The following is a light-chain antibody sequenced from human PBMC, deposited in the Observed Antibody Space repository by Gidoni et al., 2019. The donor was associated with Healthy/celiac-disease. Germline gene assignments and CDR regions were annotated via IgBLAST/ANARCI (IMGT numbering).Light chain of an antibody. CDR2: LGS. J-gene: IGKJ1*01. CDR1: QSLLHSNGYNY. Sequence: DIVMTQSPLSLPLTPVEPASISCRSSQSLLHSNGYNYLDWYLQKPGQSPQLLIYLGSNRASGVPDRFSGSGSGTDFTLKISRVEAEDVGVYYCMQALQTPRTFGQGTKVEIK. CDR3: MQALQTPRT. V-gene: IGKV2-28*01.